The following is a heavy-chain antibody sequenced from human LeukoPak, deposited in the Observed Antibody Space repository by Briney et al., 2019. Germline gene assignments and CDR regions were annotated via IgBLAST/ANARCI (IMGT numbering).Heavy chain of an antibody. J-gene: IGHJ4*02. CDR1: GDTFTSYY. CDR2: INPSGGST. V-gene: IGHV1-46*01. D-gene: IGHD3-22*01. CDR3: ARFDSSGYYRDFDY. Sequence: ASVRVSCKASGDTFTSYYMHWVRQAPGQGLEWMGIINPSGGSTSHAQKFQGRVTMTRDMSTSTVYMELSSLRSEDTAVYYCARFDSSGYYRDFDYWGQGTLVTVSS.